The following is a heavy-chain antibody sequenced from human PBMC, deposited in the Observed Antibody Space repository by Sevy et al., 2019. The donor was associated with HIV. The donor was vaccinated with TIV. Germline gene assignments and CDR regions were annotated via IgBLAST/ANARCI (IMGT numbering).Heavy chain of an antibody. CDR1: GFTFSNYA. D-gene: IGHD3-22*01. CDR2: ISGTGGSGDKT. J-gene: IGHJ4*02. V-gene: IGHV3-23*01. Sequence: QQLGSLRLSCAASGFTFSNYAMNWVRQAPGKGLEWVSGISGTGGSGDKTNYADSVKGRFTISRDDSKNSLYLQLNSLRAEDTAIYYCARKYDSSGYFDYWGQGTLVTVSS. CDR3: ARKYDSSGYFDY.